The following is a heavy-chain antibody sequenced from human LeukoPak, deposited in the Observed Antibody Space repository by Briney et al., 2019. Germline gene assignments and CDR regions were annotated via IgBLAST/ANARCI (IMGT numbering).Heavy chain of an antibody. V-gene: IGHV3-30*18. CDR1: GFXFTMYG. Sequence: GGSLRLSCGASGFXFTMYGMHWVRQAPGKGLEWMAVISTDGNNEYYANSVKGRFTISRDNSKNTVYLQMTSLRTEDTAVYYCAKDQIGWAPGYVSGPLDQWGQGTLVTVSS. CDR2: ISTDGNNE. CDR3: AKDQIGWAPGYVSGPLDQ. D-gene: IGHD6-19*01. J-gene: IGHJ4*02.